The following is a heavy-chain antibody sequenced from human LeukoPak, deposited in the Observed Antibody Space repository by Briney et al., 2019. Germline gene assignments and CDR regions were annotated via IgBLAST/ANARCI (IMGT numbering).Heavy chain of an antibody. V-gene: IGHV3-11*05. J-gene: IGHJ4*02. CDR2: ISSSSTYT. D-gene: IGHD6-13*01. CDR1: GFTFSDSY. CDR3: ARVYSWSKDY. Sequence: PGGSLRLSCGASGFTFSDSYMSWIRQAPGKGLEWVSYISSSSTYTNYADSVKGRFTISRDNAKNSLYLQMNSLRAEDTAVYYCARVYSWSKDYWGQGTLVTVSS.